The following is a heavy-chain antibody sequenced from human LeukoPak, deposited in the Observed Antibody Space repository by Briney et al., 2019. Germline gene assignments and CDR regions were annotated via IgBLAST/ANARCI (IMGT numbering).Heavy chain of an antibody. D-gene: IGHD1-14*01. Sequence: PGGSLRLSCAASEFTFSTYAMHWVRQAPGKGLEWVAVISYDGSNKYYADSVKGRFTISRDNAKNSLYLQMNSLRAEDTAVYYCARDQGGRRYIDYWGQGTLVTVSS. V-gene: IGHV3-30-3*01. CDR2: ISYDGSNK. CDR3: ARDQGGRRYIDY. J-gene: IGHJ4*02. CDR1: EFTFSTYA.